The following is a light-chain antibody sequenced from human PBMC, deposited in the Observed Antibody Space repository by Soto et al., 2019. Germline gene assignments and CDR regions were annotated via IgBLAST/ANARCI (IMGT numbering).Light chain of an antibody. V-gene: IGKV3-20*01. CDR3: QQHSYSPWT. J-gene: IGKJ1*01. Sequence: EIVLPQSPGTLTLSPGESAALSCRASQTISNNYLVWYRQKSGQAPRLLIYAVFSRAAGIQDRFSGSGSGTDFALTIARLEPEDSAVYYCQQHSYSPWTCGRGTGVEF. CDR2: AVF. CDR1: QTISNNY.